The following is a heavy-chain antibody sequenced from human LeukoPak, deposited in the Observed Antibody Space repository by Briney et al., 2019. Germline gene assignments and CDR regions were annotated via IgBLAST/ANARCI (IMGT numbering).Heavy chain of an antibody. CDR2: IYTSGTT. V-gene: IGHV4-61*02. Sequence: SETLSLTCSVSGGSISSSPYYWTWIRQPAGKGLEWVGRIYTSGTTYYNPSLKSRVTISVDRSKNQFSLILSSVTAADTAVYYCAREVWTSANWFDPWGQGTLVTVSS. CDR1: GGSISSSPYY. D-gene: IGHD3/OR15-3a*01. CDR3: AREVWTSANWFDP. J-gene: IGHJ5*02.